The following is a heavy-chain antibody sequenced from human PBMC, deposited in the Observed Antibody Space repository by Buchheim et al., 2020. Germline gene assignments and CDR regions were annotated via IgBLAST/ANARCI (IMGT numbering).Heavy chain of an antibody. CDR1: GFTFSDYS. CDR3: VRAPEGWMGDFPH. CDR2: ISKSDNYR. J-gene: IGHJ1*01. Sequence: EVQLVESGGGLVKPGGSLRLSCAASGFTFSDYSMDWVRQTPEKGLEWVSSISKSDNYRYYADSVKGRFTISRDNAKNSLYLQMNSLRVEDTAVYYCVRAPEGWMGDFPHWGQGTL. D-gene: IGHD3-16*01. V-gene: IGHV3-21*01.